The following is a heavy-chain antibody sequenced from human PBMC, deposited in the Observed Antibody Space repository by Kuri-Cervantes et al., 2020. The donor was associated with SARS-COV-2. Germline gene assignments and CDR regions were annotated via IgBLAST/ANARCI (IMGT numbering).Heavy chain of an antibody. CDR1: GGSISSGGYY. D-gene: IGHD4-17*01. CDR3: ARYGPPRYYFDY. J-gene: IGHJ4*02. CDR2: IYYSGST. V-gene: IGHV4-39*07. Sequence: SETLSLTCAVSGGSISSGGYYWSWIRQSPGKGLAWIGSIYYSGSTYYNPSLKSRVTISVDTSKNQFSLKLSSVTAADTAVYYCARYGPPRYYFDYWGQGTLVTVSS.